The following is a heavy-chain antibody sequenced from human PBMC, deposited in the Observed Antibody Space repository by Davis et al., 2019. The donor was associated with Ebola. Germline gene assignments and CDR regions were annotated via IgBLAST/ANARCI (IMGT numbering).Heavy chain of an antibody. CDR3: ARGGSYYNWFDP. D-gene: IGHD1-26*01. V-gene: IGHV4-34*01. Sequence: MPSETLSLTCAVYGGSFSGYYWSWIRQPPGKGLEWIGEINHSGSTNYNPSLKSRVTMFLDKSLNQFSLKMSSVTAADTAVYYCARGGSYYNWFDPWGQGTLVTVSS. CDR1: GGSFSGYY. J-gene: IGHJ5*02. CDR2: INHSGST.